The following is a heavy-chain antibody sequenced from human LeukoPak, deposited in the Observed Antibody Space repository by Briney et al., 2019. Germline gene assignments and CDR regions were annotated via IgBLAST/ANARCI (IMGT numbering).Heavy chain of an antibody. V-gene: IGHV3-7*01. J-gene: IGHJ6*03. CDR3: ARDEGIVLRVYPPTPYYYMDV. D-gene: IGHD2-8*01. CDR2: IKQDGSEK. CDR1: GFTFSSYW. Sequence: GGSLRLSCAASGFTFSSYWMSWVRQAPGKGLEWVANIKQDGSEKYYVDSVKGRFTISRDNAKNSLYLQMNSLRAEDTAVYYWARDEGIVLRVYPPTPYYYMDVGEKGTTVTVS.